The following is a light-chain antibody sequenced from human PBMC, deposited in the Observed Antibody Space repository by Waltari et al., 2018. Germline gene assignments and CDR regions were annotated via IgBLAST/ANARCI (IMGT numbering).Light chain of an antibody. J-gene: IGKJ4*01. Sequence: IQLTQSPSSLSASIGARVTFSCRASPCISSHLAWFLQRPGKAPKLLIYAASTLQSAVPSRFSGSGSGTDFTLTISSLQPEDVATYYCQHLNSYPLTFGGGTKVEI. V-gene: IGKV1-9*01. CDR2: AAS. CDR3: QHLNSYPLT. CDR1: PCISSH.